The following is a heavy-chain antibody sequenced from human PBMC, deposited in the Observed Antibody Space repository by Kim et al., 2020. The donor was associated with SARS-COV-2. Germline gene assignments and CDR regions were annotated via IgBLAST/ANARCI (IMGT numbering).Heavy chain of an antibody. D-gene: IGHD3-9*01. J-gene: IGHJ6*02. CDR2: ISSSGSTI. CDR3: ARARERYDILTGYYPGYYGMDV. CDR1: GFTFSSYE. V-gene: IGHV3-48*03. Sequence: GGSLRLSCAASGFTFSSYEMNWVRQAPGKGLEWVSYISSSGSTIYYADSVKGRFTISRDNAKNSLYLQMNNLRAEDTAVYYCARARERYDILTGYYPGYYGMDVWGQGTTVTVSS.